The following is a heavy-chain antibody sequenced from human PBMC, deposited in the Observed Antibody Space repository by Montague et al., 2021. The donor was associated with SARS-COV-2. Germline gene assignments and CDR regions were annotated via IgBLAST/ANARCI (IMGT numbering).Heavy chain of an antibody. V-gene: IGHV6-1*01. Sequence: CAISGDSVSSNIATWNWIRQSPSRGLEWLGRTYYRSKWNNDYAVSVKSRVIINPDTSNNRISLQLNSVTPEDTAVYYCARAYCAGDCYFYWYFDLWGRGTLVPDSS. CDR2: TYYRSKWNN. CDR1: GDSVSSNIAT. J-gene: IGHJ2*01. D-gene: IGHD2-21*02. CDR3: ARAYCAGDCYFYWYFDL.